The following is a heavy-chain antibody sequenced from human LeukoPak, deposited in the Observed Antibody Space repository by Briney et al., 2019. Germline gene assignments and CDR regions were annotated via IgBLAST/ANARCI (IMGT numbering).Heavy chain of an antibody. V-gene: IGHV3-23*01. D-gene: IGHD3-22*01. CDR3: AKSSSGYYLSHFDY. CDR1: GFTFSSYA. CDR2: ISGSGGST. J-gene: IGHJ4*02. Sequence: PGGSLRLSCAASGFTFSSYAMSWVRQAPGKGLEWVSGISGSGGSTYYADSVKGRFTISRDNSKNTLYLQMNSLRAEDTAVYYCAKSSSGYYLSHFDYWGQGTLVTVSS.